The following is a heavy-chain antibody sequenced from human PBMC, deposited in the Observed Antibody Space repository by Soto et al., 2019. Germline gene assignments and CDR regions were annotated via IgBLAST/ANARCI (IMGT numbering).Heavy chain of an antibody. D-gene: IGHD6-19*01. V-gene: IGHV3-23*01. CDR2: ITGSGDST. CDR1: GFTFSSHA. Sequence: EVQLLESGGGLVQPGGSLRLSCAVSGFTFSSHAMSWVRQAPGKGLECVSSITGSGDSTYYADSVKGRFTISRDKSKSTLYLQMNSLRAEDTAVYYCAKDHQFSGWLSAQTFDYWGHGTQVTVSS. J-gene: IGHJ4*01. CDR3: AKDHQFSGWLSAQTFDY.